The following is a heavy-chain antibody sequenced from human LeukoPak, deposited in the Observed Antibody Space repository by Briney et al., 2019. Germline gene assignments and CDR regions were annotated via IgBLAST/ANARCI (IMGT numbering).Heavy chain of an antibody. D-gene: IGHD1-26*01. CDR3: AKWEGDY. J-gene: IGHJ4*02. CDR2: ISYDGSNK. CDR1: GFTFSSYV. Sequence: GGSLRLSCAASGFTFSSYVMHWVRQTPGKGLEWVAVISYDGSNKKYADSVKGRFTISRDNSKNTLYLQMNSLRAEDTAVYYCAKWEGDYWGQGTLVTVSS. V-gene: IGHV3-30*04.